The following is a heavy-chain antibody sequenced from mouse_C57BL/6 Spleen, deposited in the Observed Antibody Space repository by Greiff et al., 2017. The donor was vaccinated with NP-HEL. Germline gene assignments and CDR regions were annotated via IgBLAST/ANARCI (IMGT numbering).Heavy chain of an antibody. CDR3: ARRVYYGYAWFAY. CDR1: GYTFTGYW. CDR2: ILPGSGST. J-gene: IGHJ3*01. V-gene: IGHV1-9*01. D-gene: IGHD2-2*01. Sequence: QVQLKESGAELMKPGASVKLSCKATGYTFTGYWIEWVKQRPGHGLEWIGAILPGSGSTTYNEKFKGKATFTADTSSNTAYMQLSSLTTEDSAIYYCARRVYYGYAWFAYWGQGTLVTVSA.